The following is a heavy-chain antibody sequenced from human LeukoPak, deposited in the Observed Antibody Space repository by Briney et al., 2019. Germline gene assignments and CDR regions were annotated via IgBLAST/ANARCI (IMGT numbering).Heavy chain of an antibody. Sequence: GGSLRLSCTASEFSFSSYEINWVRQAPGKGLEWVSYISSSGSPIYYADSVKGRFTISRDNAKNSVYLQLNSLRAEDTAVYYSARVSYSGGVYWGQGTLVTVSS. V-gene: IGHV3-48*03. J-gene: IGHJ4*02. CDR3: ARVSYSGGVY. CDR1: EFSFSSYE. D-gene: IGHD6-25*01. CDR2: ISSSGSPI.